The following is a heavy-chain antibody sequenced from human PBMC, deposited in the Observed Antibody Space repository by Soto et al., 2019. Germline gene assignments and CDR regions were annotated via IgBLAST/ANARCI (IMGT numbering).Heavy chain of an antibody. D-gene: IGHD3-22*01. CDR1: GFTFSSYW. Sequence: HPGGSLRLSCAASGFTFSSYWMHWVRQAPGKGLVWVSRINSDGSSTSYADSVKGRFTISRDNAKNTLYLQMNSLRAEDTAVYYCARMMYYYDSSGYYDYFDYWGQGTLVTVSS. J-gene: IGHJ4*02. CDR3: ARMMYYYDSSGYYDYFDY. CDR2: INSDGSST. V-gene: IGHV3-74*01.